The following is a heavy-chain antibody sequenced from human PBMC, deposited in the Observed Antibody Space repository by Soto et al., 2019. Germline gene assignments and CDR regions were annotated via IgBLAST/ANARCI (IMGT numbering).Heavy chain of an antibody. J-gene: IGHJ6*03. Sequence: GASGKVSCKASGGTFSSYTISWVRQAPGQGLEWMGRIIPILGIANYAQKFQGRVTITADKSTSTAYMELSSLRSEDTAVYYCAHSDILTGYRNYYYMDVWGKGTTVTVSS. D-gene: IGHD3-9*01. V-gene: IGHV1-69*02. CDR2: IIPILGIA. CDR1: GGTFSSYT. CDR3: AHSDILTGYRNYYYMDV.